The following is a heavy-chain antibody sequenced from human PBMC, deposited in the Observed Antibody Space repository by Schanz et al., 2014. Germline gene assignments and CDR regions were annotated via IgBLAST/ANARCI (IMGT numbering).Heavy chain of an antibody. CDR1: GGTFSSYS. D-gene: IGHD2-15*01. Sequence: QVQLVQSGAEVKKPRSSVKVSCKASGGTFSSYSISWVRQAPGQGLEWMGRIIPILGIANYAQKFQGRVTNTADKSTSTAYMDLSSLRSDDTAVYYCARGGGPEDVFDIWGQGTILTVSS. CDR3: ARGGGPEDVFDI. CDR2: IIPILGIA. J-gene: IGHJ3*02. V-gene: IGHV1-69*02.